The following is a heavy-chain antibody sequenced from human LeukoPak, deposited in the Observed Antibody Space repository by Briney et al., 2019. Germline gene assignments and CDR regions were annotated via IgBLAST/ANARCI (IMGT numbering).Heavy chain of an antibody. D-gene: IGHD5-12*01. J-gene: IGHJ4*02. CDR1: GGSFSGYY. Sequence: PSETLSLTCAVYGGSFSGYYWSWIRQPPGKGLEWIGEINHSGSTNYNPSLKSRVTISVDTSKNQFSLKLSSVTAADTAVYYCASLVATPSPGDCWGQGTLVTVSS. CDR3: ASLVATPSPGDC. CDR2: INHSGST. V-gene: IGHV4-34*01.